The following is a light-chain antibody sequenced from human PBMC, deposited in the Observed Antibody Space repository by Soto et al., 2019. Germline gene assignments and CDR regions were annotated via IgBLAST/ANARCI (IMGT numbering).Light chain of an antibody. V-gene: IGKV3-15*01. Sequence: EIVLTQSPGTLSLSPGERATLSCRASQSVSSSYLAWYQQKPGQAPRLLIYDASTRATGVPARFSGSGSGTEFTLTINSLQSEDFAIYYCQQYNQWPLTFGGGTKVVIK. CDR2: DAS. CDR3: QQYNQWPLT. J-gene: IGKJ4*01. CDR1: QSVSSSY.